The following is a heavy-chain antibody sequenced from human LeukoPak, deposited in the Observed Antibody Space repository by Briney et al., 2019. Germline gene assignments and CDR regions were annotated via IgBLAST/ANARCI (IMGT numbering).Heavy chain of an antibody. CDR3: ARGPNTAMEFDY. CDR1: GGSFSGYY. Sequence: SETLSLTCAVYGGSFSGYYWSWIRQPPGKGLEWIGEINHSGSTNYNPSLKSRVTISVDTSKNQFSLKRSSVTAAETAVYCCARGPNTAMEFDYWGQGTLVTVSS. J-gene: IGHJ4*02. D-gene: IGHD5-18*01. V-gene: IGHV4-34*01. CDR2: INHSGST.